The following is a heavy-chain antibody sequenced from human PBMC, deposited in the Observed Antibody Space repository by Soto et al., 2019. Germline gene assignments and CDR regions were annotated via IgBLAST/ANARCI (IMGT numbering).Heavy chain of an antibody. D-gene: IGHD6-25*01. CDR3: TREVSAVFDY. CDR2: IDSDGSST. J-gene: IGHJ4*02. Sequence: EAQLVESGGGLVQPGGSLRLSYTASGLTFSNYWVHWVRQTPGKGLVWVSRIDSDGSSTSYADSVKGRFTISRDNAKNTLYLQMNSLRAEDTAVYYCTREVSAVFDYWGQGTLVTVSS. V-gene: IGHV3-74*01. CDR1: GLTFSNYW.